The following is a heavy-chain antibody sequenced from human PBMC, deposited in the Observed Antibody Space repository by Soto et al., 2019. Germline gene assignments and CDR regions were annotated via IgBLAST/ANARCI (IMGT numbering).Heavy chain of an antibody. CDR2: IFPADSDT. J-gene: IGHJ1*01. D-gene: IGHD3-9*01. CDR1: QYNFMNFW. CDR3: TATLTLARDV. Sequence: GESLKISCKGSQYNFMNFWVGWVRQMPGKGLEWMGIIFPADSDTRFSPSFQGRVTMSVDKSTYTAYLQWSSLEASETAIYYCTATLTLARDVWGQGTPVTVYS. V-gene: IGHV5-51*01.